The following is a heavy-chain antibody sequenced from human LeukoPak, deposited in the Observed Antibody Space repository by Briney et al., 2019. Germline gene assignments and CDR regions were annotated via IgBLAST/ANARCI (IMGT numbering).Heavy chain of an antibody. CDR3: ARAVDY. CDR2: INHSGST. V-gene: IGHV4-34*01. CDR1: GGSFSGYY. J-gene: IGHJ4*02. Sequence: PSETLSLTCAVYGGSFSGYYWSWIRQPPGKGLEWIGEINHSGSTNYNPSLKSRVTISVDTSRNQFSLKLSSVTAADTAVYYCARAVDYWGQGTLVTVSS.